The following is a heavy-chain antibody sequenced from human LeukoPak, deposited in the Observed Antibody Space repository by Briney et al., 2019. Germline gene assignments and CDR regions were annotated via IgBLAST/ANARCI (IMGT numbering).Heavy chain of an antibody. CDR3: ANYYYDKSGYKN. Sequence: GSLRLSCAASGFIFRSYAMSWVRQAPGRGLEWVSSISSSGGRTFYADSVKVRATISRDNSKNVLYLQVNSLRAEDTAVFYCANYYYDKSGYKNWGQGTLVTVSS. J-gene: IGHJ4*02. D-gene: IGHD3-22*01. CDR1: GFIFRSYA. CDR2: ISSSGGRT. V-gene: IGHV3-23*01.